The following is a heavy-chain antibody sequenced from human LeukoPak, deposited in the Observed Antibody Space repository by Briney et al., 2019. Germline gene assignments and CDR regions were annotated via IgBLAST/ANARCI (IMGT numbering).Heavy chain of an antibody. CDR1: GFTFNGYW. V-gene: IGHV3-7*03. CDR3: ARYNSAWKTDDY. Sequence: EGSLRLSCAASGFTFNGYWMTWVRQAPGKGLEWVADIKQDGSDKYYAGSVKGRFTISRDNAKNSLYLQMNSLRAEDTAVYFCARYNSAWKTDDYWGQGTLVTVSS. CDR2: IKQDGSDK. J-gene: IGHJ4*02. D-gene: IGHD6-19*01.